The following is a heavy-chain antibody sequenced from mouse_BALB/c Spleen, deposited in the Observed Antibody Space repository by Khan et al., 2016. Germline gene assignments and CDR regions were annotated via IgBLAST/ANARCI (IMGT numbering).Heavy chain of an antibody. Sequence: EVKLLESGPSLAKPSQTLSLTCSVTGDSITSGHWNWIRKFPGNKFDFMGYISHSGDSYYNPSLKSRISITRDTSKNQYYLQLNSVTTEDTATYYWATWDYYGAAFAYWGQGTLVTVSA. J-gene: IGHJ3*01. D-gene: IGHD1-2*01. CDR1: GDSITSGH. CDR2: ISHSGDS. V-gene: IGHV3-8*02. CDR3: ATWDYYGAAFAY.